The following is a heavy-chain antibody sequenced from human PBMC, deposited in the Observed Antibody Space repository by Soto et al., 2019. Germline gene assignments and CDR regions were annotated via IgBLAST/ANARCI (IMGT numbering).Heavy chain of an antibody. J-gene: IGHJ4*02. CDR3: TQQHVVPYFDY. Sequence: GGSLRLSCAASGYTFSNGWMSWVRQAPGKGLEWVGRIKSKIDGGTTDYAAPVQGSFTISREDSKNTLYLQMNSLNTEDTAVYYCTQQHVVPYFDYWGQGSVVTVSS. CDR2: IKSKIDGGTT. D-gene: IGHD1-1*01. V-gene: IGHV3-15*01. CDR1: GYTFSNGW.